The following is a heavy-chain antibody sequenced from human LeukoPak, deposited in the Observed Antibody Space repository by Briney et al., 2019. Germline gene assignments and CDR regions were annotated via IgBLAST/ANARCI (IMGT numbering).Heavy chain of an antibody. CDR2: IYISGST. Sequence: SETLPLTCTVSGGSISSYYWSWIRQPAGKGLEWIGRIYISGSTNYNPSLKSRVTMSVDTSKNQFSLKLSSVTAADTAVYYCARDRGTWNDDGFDYWGQGTLVTVSS. CDR1: GGSISSYY. CDR3: ARDRGTWNDDGFDY. V-gene: IGHV4-4*07. J-gene: IGHJ4*02. D-gene: IGHD1-1*01.